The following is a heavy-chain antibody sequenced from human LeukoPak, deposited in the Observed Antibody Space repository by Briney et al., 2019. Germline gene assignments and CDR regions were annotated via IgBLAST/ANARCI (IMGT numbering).Heavy chain of an antibody. J-gene: IGHJ5*01. CDR2: IKQDGREK. V-gene: IGHV3-7*02. Sequence: PGGSLRLSCAASGVTFSGYWRSWVRQAPGKGLEWVANIKQDGREKYYVDSVRGRFTISRDTTKKSLYMQMDSLRAEDTAVYYGASQAAGTYGFDPWGQGTPVTVSS. D-gene: IGHD6-13*01. CDR3: ASQAAGTYGFDP. CDR1: GVTFSGYW.